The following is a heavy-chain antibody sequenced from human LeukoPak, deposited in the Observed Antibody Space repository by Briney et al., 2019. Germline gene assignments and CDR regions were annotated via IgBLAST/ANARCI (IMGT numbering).Heavy chain of an antibody. CDR2: LISSGAVT. D-gene: IGHD5-18*01. J-gene: IGHJ4*02. Sequence: PGGSLRLSCAASGFTFSSYSMNWVRQAPGKGLEWVSSLISSGAVTYYADSVKGRFTISRDNSKNTVHLQMDSLRAEDSAVYYCAKNAGYSYGLYYFDYWGQGTLVTVSS. V-gene: IGHV3-23*01. CDR3: AKNAGYSYGLYYFDY. CDR1: GFTFSSYS.